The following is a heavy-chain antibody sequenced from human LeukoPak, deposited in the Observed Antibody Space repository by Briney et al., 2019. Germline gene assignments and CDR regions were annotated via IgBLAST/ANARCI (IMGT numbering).Heavy chain of an antibody. CDR2: IKSKTDGETT. J-gene: IGHJ4*02. Sequence: GGSLRLSCAASGFTFSNAWMTWVRQAPGQGLEWVARIKSKTDGETTDYAAPVKGRFTISRDDSKNTLYLQMNSLKTEDTAVYYCTTDYYDYVWGGYRPDYWGQGTLVTVSS. D-gene: IGHD3-16*02. CDR3: TTDYYDYVWGGYRPDY. V-gene: IGHV3-15*01. CDR1: GFTFSNAW.